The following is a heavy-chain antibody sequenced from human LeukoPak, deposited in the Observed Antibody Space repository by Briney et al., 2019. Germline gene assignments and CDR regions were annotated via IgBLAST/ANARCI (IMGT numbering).Heavy chain of an antibody. V-gene: IGHV1-24*01. CDR1: GYTXTELS. CDR2: FDPEDGET. CDR3: ATGYGQLFDY. Sequence: GASVKVSCKVSGYTXTELSMHWVRQAPGKGLEWMGSFDPEDGETIHAQKFQARLTMTADTSIDTAYMELSSLRSEDTAVYYCATGYGQLFDYWGQGTLVTVSS. D-gene: IGHD3-10*01. J-gene: IGHJ4*02.